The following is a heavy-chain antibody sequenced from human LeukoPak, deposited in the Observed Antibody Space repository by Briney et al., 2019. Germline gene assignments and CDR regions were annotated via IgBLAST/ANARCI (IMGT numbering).Heavy chain of an antibody. CDR2: INPNSGGT. CDR3: ATPGGHYYDSSGYSDFDY. CDR1: GYTFTGYY. J-gene: IGHJ4*02. D-gene: IGHD3-22*01. Sequence: ASVKVSCKASGYTFTGYYMHWVRQAPGQGLEWMGWINPNSGGTNYAQKFQVRVTMTRDTSISTAYMGLSRLKSDDTAVYYCATPGGHYYDSSGYSDFDYWGQGTLVTVSS. V-gene: IGHV1-2*02.